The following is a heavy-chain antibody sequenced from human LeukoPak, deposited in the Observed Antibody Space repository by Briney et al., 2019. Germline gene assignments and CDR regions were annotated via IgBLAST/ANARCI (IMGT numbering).Heavy chain of an antibody. CDR3: ARDSYRVPGMY. J-gene: IGHJ4*02. Sequence: GASVKVSCKASGYTFTSYAVSWVRQAPGQGLEWMGIINPSGGSTSYAQKFQGRVTMTRDTSTSTVYMELSSLRSEDTAVYYCARDSYRVPGMYWGQGTLVTVSS. V-gene: IGHV1-46*01. CDR2: INPSGGST. D-gene: IGHD3-16*01. CDR1: GYTFTSYA.